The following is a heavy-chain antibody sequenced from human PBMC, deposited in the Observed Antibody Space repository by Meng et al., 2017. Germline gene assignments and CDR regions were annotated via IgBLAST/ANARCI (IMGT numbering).Heavy chain of an antibody. CDR2: IKEDGSEK. CDR3: ARVHMAVLDY. V-gene: IGHV3-7*01. Sequence: GGSLRLSCAACGFTFSSYWMSWVRQAPGKGLEWVANIKEDGSEKNYVDSVKGRFTISRDNAKNSLYLQMNSLRAEDTAVYYCARVHMAVLDYWGQGTLVTVSS. J-gene: IGHJ4*02. CDR1: GFTFSSYW. D-gene: IGHD2-21*01.